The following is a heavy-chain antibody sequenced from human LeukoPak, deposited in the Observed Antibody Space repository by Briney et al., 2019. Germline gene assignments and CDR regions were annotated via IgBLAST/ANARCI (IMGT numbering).Heavy chain of an antibody. V-gene: IGHV3-11*01. CDR1: GFAFSDFY. J-gene: IGHJ4*02. CDR2: ISNSGSTL. D-gene: IGHD3-10*01. CDR3: ARDALGSYDY. Sequence: PGGSLRLSCAASGFAFSDFYMFWIRQALGKGLEWISYISNSGSTLYYADSVKGRFTISRDNDKNLLYLQMNSLRADDTAVYYCARDALGSYDYWGQGTLVTVSS.